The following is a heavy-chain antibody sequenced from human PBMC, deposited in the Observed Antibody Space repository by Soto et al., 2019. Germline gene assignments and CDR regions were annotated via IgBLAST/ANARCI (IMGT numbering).Heavy chain of an antibody. V-gene: IGHV4-59*01. Sequence: SETLSLTCTVSGGSISSYYWSWIRQPPGKGLEWIGYIYYSGSTNYNPSLKSRVTISVDTSKNQFSLKLSSVTAADTAVYYCARVARLGGSSWSDAFDIWGQGTMVTVSS. CDR3: ARVARLGGSSWSDAFDI. CDR1: GGSISSYY. CDR2: IYYSGST. J-gene: IGHJ3*02. D-gene: IGHD6-13*01.